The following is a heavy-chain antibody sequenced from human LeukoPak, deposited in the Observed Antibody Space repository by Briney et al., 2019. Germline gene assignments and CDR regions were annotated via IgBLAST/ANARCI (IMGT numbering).Heavy chain of an antibody. CDR3: AKVSNGWPYFFEC. Sequence: SETLSLTCTVSGGSVSSISYYWTWIRQSPGKGLEWIGHIYQNGRINHLPSLATRVTMSLDTSKNQFSLNLNSVTAADTAVYSCAKVSNGWPYFFECRRQGVQVTVSS. D-gene: IGHD6-19*01. V-gene: IGHV4-61*01. J-gene: IGHJ4*02. CDR1: GGSVSSISYY. CDR2: IYQNGRI.